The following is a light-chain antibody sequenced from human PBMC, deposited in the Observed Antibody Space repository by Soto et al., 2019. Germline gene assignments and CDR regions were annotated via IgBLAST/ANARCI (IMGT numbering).Light chain of an antibody. V-gene: IGKV3-15*01. Sequence: EIVMTQSPATLSVSPGERATLSCRASQSVSSNLAWYPQKPGQAPRLLIYGASTRATGIPARFSGSGSGREFTLTISSLQSEEFADYYCQQYNNWPPWTFGQGTKVEIK. J-gene: IGKJ1*01. CDR3: QQYNNWPPWT. CDR2: GAS. CDR1: QSVSSN.